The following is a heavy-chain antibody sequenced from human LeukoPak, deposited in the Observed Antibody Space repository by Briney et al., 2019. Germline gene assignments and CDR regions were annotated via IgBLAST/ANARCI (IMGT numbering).Heavy chain of an antibody. CDR2: MNPTGGIT. CDR1: GYTFTSYY. D-gene: IGHD3-10*01. CDR3: ARGGGDYYGSGSP. J-gene: IGHJ5*02. Sequence: ASVKVSCKASGYTFTSYYIHWVPQAPGEGLEWMGIMNPTGGITTYAQKFQGRITLTRDMSTSTIYMELSSLRSEDTAVYYCARGGGDYYGSGSPWGQGTLVTDSS. V-gene: IGHV1-46*01.